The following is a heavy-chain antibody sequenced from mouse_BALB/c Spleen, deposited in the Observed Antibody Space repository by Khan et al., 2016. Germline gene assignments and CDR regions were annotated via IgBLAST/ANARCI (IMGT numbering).Heavy chain of an antibody. J-gene: IGHJ3*01. V-gene: IGHV3-2*02. CDR2: IRYSGST. D-gene: IGHD1-1*01. CDR1: GYSITSDYA. Sequence: EVQLQESGPGLVKPSQSLSLTCTVTGYSITSDYARNWNRQFPGNQLEWTGNIRYSGSTSYNPSLKSRTPITRDTSKNQLFLQLNPLTTEDPATYCCATTVVAPRFAYWGQGTQVTVSA. CDR3: ATTVVAPRFAY.